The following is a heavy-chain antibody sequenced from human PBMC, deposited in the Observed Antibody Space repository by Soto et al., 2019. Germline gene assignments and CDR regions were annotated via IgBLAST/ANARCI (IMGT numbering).Heavy chain of an antibody. CDR2: INPNSGGT. V-gene: IGHV1-2*04. D-gene: IGHD5-12*01. CDR1: GYTFTGYY. J-gene: IGHJ2*01. CDR3: ARGTPITCWYFDL. Sequence: QVQLVQSGAEVKKPGASVKVSCKASGYTFTGYYMHWVRQAPGQGLEWMGWINPNSGGTNYAQKSLGCVTSTRDTSISTASMELSSLRSDDTAVYCCARGTPITCWYFDLRGRGTLVTGSS.